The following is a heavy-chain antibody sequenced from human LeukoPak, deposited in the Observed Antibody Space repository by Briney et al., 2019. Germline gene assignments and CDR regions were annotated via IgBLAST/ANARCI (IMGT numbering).Heavy chain of an antibody. J-gene: IGHJ4*02. CDR3: ARDCYDILTGPDY. CDR1: GYTFTGYY. Sequence: GASVKVSCKASGYTFTGYYMHWVRQAPGQGLEWMGWINPNSGGTNYAQKFQGRVTMTRDTSISTAYMDLSRLRSDDTAVYYCARDCYDILTGPDYWGQGTLVTVS. V-gene: IGHV1-2*02. CDR2: INPNSGGT. D-gene: IGHD3-9*01.